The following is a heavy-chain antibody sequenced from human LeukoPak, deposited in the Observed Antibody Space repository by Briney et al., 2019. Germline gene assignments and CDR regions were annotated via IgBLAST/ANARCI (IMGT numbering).Heavy chain of an antibody. D-gene: IGHD1-26*01. CDR3: ARGLGGSYYFDH. V-gene: IGHV4-34*01. CDR1: GGSFSGYY. J-gene: IGHJ4*02. CDR2: IIHSGGT. Sequence: SETLSLTCAVYGGSFSGYYWNWIRQPPGKGLEWIGEIIHSGGTNYNPSLKSRVTISVDTSKNQFSLNLNSINAADTAVYYCARGLGGSYYFDHWGQGTLVTVSS.